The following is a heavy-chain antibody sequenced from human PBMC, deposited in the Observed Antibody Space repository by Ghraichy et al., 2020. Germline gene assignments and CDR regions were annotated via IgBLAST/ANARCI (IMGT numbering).Heavy chain of an antibody. CDR2: VNPDGVEK. CDR3: ARSNWNLYDL. D-gene: IGHD1-1*01. CDR1: GFTFSTYW. J-gene: IGHJ5*02. Sequence: LSLTCVASGFTFSTYWMTWIRQIPGKGPEWVANVNPDGVEKNYVDSVKGRFTISRDNAKNSLYLQIESLRAEDTAIFYCARSNWNLYDLWGQGTLVSVSS. V-gene: IGHV3-7*01.